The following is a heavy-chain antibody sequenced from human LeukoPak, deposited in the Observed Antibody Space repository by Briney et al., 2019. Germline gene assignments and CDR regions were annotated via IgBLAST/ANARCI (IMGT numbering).Heavy chain of an antibody. D-gene: IGHD3-10*01. CDR3: ATETAVSGGIFFDY. Sequence: GGSLRLSCAASGFTFSSYWMHWVRQAPGKGLVWVSRINRDGSSTAYADSVKGRFTISRDNAKNTLYLQMNSLRADDAAVYYCATETAVSGGIFFDYWGQGTLVTVSS. CDR2: INRDGSST. V-gene: IGHV3-74*01. J-gene: IGHJ4*02. CDR1: GFTFSSYW.